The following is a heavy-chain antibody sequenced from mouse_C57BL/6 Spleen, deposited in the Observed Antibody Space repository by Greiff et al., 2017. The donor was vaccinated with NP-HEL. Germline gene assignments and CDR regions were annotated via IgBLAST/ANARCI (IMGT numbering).Heavy chain of an antibody. CDR2: ISDGGSYT. CDR3: ARRAANWDLFDY. CDR1: GFTFSSYA. Sequence: DVMLVESGGGLVKPGGSLKLSCAASGFTFSSYAMSWVRQTPEKRLEWVATISDGGSYTYYPDNVKGRFTISRDNAKNNLYLQMSHLKSEDTAMYYCARRAANWDLFDYWGQGTTLTVSS. D-gene: IGHD4-1*01. V-gene: IGHV5-4*03. J-gene: IGHJ2*01.